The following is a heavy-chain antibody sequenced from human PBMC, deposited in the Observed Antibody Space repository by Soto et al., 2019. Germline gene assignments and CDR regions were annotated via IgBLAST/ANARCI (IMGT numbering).Heavy chain of an antibody. D-gene: IGHD3-16*02. Sequence: SETLSLTCTVSGGSISSYYWSWIRQPPGKGLEWIGYIYYSGSTNYNPSLKSRVTISVDTSKNQFSLKLSSVTAADTAVYYCARAIMITFGGVIGAFDIWGQGTMVTVSS. CDR2: IYYSGST. V-gene: IGHV4-59*08. J-gene: IGHJ3*02. CDR3: ARAIMITFGGVIGAFDI. CDR1: GGSISSYY.